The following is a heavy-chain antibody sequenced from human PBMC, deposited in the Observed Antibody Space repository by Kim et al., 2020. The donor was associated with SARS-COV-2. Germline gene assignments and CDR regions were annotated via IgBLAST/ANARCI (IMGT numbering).Heavy chain of an antibody. CDR3: VRDLRARVMEF. Sequence: ASVKVSCKTSGYTFTTHGISWVRQAPGQGLEWMAWISAYNGHTEHAQKFKGRVTMTTDPSTSTAYMELRSLTFDDTAVYYCVRDLRARVMEFWGQGTLVTVSS. V-gene: IGHV1-18*04. CDR1: GYTFTTHG. CDR2: ISAYNGHT. J-gene: IGHJ4*02. D-gene: IGHD2-21*01.